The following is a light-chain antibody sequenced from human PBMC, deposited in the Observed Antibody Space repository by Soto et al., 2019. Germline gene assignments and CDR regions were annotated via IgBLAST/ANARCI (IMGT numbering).Light chain of an antibody. Sequence: DIQMTQSPSTLSASVGDRVTITCRASESISNRLAWYQQKPGKAPKLLIYGVSSLESGVPSRFSGSGSGTEFTFIISSLQPEDSATYYCQQTYSTPGWTFGQGTKVDIK. V-gene: IGKV1-5*01. J-gene: IGKJ1*01. CDR3: QQTYSTPGWT. CDR2: GVS. CDR1: ESISNR.